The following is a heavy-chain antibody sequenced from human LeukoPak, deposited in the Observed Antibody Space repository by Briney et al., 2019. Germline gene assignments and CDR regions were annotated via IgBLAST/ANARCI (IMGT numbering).Heavy chain of an antibody. CDR3: AIEGGGTMYYDSSGYFDY. D-gene: IGHD3-22*01. CDR1: GGSISSYY. CDR2: IYYSGST. V-gene: IGHV4-59*01. J-gene: IGHJ4*02. Sequence: SETLSLTCTVSGGSISSYYWSRIRQPPGKGLEWIGYIYYSGSTNYNPSLKSRVTISVDTSKNQFSLKLSSVTAADTAVYYCAIEGGGTMYYDSSGYFDYWGQGTLVTVS.